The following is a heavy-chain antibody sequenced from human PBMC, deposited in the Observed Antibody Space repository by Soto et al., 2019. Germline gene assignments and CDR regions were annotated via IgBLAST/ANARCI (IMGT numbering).Heavy chain of an antibody. D-gene: IGHD3-22*01. CDR2: ISGSGENT. V-gene: IGHV3-23*01. J-gene: IGHJ4*02. CDR1: GGSIISSSYY. Sequence: ETLSLTCTVSGGSIISSSYYWGLIRQSPGKGLEWVSAISGSGENTYYADSGKGRFTISRDNSKNMLYLQMNSLRVEDTAVYYCAIDLSDYERGGLYDHWGQGTLVTVSS. CDR3: AIDLSDYERGGLYDH.